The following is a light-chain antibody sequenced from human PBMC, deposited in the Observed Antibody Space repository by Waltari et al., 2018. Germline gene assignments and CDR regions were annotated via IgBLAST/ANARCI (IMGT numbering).Light chain of an antibody. CDR2: EGS. CDR3: SSYAGSSTLYV. V-gene: IGLV2-23*01. Sequence: QSALTQPASVSGSPGQSITISCTGTRSDVGRYNLVSWYQQHPGKAPKLVIYEGSKRPSGVSKRFAGSKSGNTASLTISGLQAEDEADYFCSSYAGSSTLYVFGTGTKVTVL. CDR1: RSDVGRYNL. J-gene: IGLJ1*01.